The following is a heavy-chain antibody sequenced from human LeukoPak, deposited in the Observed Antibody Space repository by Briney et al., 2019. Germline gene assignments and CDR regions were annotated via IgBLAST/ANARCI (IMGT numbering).Heavy chain of an antibody. J-gene: IGHJ4*02. D-gene: IGHD3-22*01. Sequence: GRSLRLSCAASGFKYGDFAMHWVRQAPGKGLEWVAYISWNSGGIHYSDSVKGRFTISRDNAKNSLYLQMNSLRAEDMALYYCAKGSYDSSGYYNFDYWGQGTLVTVSS. CDR1: GFKYGDFA. V-gene: IGHV3-9*03. CDR2: ISWNSGGI. CDR3: AKGSYDSSGYYNFDY.